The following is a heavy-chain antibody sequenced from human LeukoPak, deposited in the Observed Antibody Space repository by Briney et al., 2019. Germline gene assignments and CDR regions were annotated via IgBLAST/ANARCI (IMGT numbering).Heavy chain of an antibody. CDR1: GFTFTNYI. J-gene: IGHJ4*02. CDR3: AKGGIGTTGLDY. Sequence: GGSLRLSCAASGFTFTNYIMSWVRHAPGKGLEWVSSLTTGGGNTYYADSVKGRLTISRDNSKNTLYLQMSSLRAEDTAIYYCAKGGIGTTGLDYWGQGILVTVSS. D-gene: IGHD1-1*01. V-gene: IGHV3-23*01. CDR2: LTTGGGNT.